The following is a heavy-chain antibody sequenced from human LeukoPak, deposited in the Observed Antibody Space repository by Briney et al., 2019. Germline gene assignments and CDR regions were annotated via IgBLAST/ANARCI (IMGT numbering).Heavy chain of an antibody. Sequence: ASVKVSCKASGYTFTSYAMHWVRQAPGQRLEWMGWINAGNGNTKYSQKFQGRVTITRDTSASTAYMELSSLRSEDTAVYYCARSSYCSGGSCYSFFDCWGQGTLVTVSS. D-gene: IGHD2-15*01. V-gene: IGHV1-3*01. CDR1: GYTFTSYA. CDR3: ARSSYCSGGSCYSFFDC. J-gene: IGHJ4*02. CDR2: INAGNGNT.